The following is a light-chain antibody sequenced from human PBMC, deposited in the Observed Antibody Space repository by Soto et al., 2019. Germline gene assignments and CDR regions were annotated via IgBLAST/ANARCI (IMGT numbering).Light chain of an antibody. CDR2: AAS. V-gene: IGKV1-39*01. CDR3: QQSYRTPRT. CDR1: QRVSTY. J-gene: IGKJ2*01. Sequence: DIQMTQSPSSLSASVGDRGTITCRASQRVSTYLNWYQQKPEKAPKLLIYAASSLQSGVPSRFSGSGSGTDFTLTISSLQPEDFATYYCQQSYRTPRTFRQGTKLQI.